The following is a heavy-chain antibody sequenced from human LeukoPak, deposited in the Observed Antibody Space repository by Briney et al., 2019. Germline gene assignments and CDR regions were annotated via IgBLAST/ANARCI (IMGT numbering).Heavy chain of an antibody. J-gene: IGHJ4*02. V-gene: IGHV3-23*01. CDR3: AKDLSYGMVRGAQIDH. Sequence: GGSLRLSCAASGFTFSNYAMYWVRQAPGKGLEWVLGVSDSGDGTHYADSVKGRFTISRDNAKNSLYLQMNSLRAEDTALYYCAKDLSYGMVRGAQIDHWGQGTLVTVSS. CDR2: VSDSGDGT. D-gene: IGHD3-10*01. CDR1: GFTFSNYA.